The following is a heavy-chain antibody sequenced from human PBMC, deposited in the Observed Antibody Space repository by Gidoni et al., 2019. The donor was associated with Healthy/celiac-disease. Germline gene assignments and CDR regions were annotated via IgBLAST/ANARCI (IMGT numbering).Heavy chain of an antibody. CDR1: GGSFSGYY. CDR2: INHSGST. CDR3: ARGRLGSLYCSSTSCYKRQYYFDY. J-gene: IGHJ4*02. Sequence: QVQLQQWGAGLLKPSETLSLTGAVYGGSFSGYYWSWLRPPPGKGLEWIGEINHSGSTTYNPSLKSRVTIAVDTSKNQFSLKLSSVTAADTAVYYCARGRLGSLYCSSTSCYKRQYYFDYWGQGTLVTVSS. D-gene: IGHD2-2*02. V-gene: IGHV4-34*01.